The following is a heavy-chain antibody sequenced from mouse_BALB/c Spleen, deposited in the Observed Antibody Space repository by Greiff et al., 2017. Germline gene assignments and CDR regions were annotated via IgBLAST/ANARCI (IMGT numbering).Heavy chain of an antibody. D-gene: IGHD1-1*01. CDR3: ATNYYGSSLDY. J-gene: IGHJ2*01. CDR2: IYPGDGDT. V-gene: IGHV1-82*01. Sequence: QVQLQQSGPELVKPGASVKISCKASGYAFSSSWMNWVKQRPGQGLEWIGRIYPGDGDTNYNGKFKGKATLTADKSSSTAYMQLSSLTSVDSAVYFCATNYYGSSLDYWGQGTTLTVSS. CDR1: GYAFSSSW.